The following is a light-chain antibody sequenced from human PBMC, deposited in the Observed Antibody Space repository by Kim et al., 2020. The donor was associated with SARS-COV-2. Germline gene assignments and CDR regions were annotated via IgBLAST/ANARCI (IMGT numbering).Light chain of an antibody. CDR1: SLRIYY. V-gene: IGLV3-19*01. Sequence: VALGQTGRISCQGDSLRIYYATWYQQKPGQAPIVVIYGKNNRPSGIPDRFSDSSSGNTASLTITGTQAGDGADYYCNSRDSNDNVVFGGGTKVTVL. CDR3: NSRDSNDNVV. J-gene: IGLJ2*01. CDR2: GKN.